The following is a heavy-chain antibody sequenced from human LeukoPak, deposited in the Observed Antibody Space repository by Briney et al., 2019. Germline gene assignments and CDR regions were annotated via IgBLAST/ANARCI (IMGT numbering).Heavy chain of an antibody. J-gene: IGHJ4*02. CDR1: GGSFSGYY. V-gene: IGHV4-34*01. CDR2: INHSGST. CDR3: AIARIQLFDY. Sequence: SETLSLTCAVYGGSFSGYYWSWIRQPPGKGLEWIGEINHSGSTNYNPSLKSRVTISVDTSKNQFSLKLSSVTAADTAVYYCAIARIQLFDYWGQVTLVTVSS. D-gene: IGHD5-18*01.